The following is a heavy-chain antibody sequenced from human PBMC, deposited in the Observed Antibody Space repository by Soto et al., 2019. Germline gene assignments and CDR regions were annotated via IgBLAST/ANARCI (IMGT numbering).Heavy chain of an antibody. CDR1: GGTFRSSA. CDR3: ARAFPYYYDSSDTPRGAEYYYGMDV. CDR2: IIPIFGTA. D-gene: IGHD3-22*01. V-gene: IGHV1-69*13. Sequence: SVKVSCKASGGTFRSSAISWVRQAPGQGLEWMGGIIPIFGTANYAQKFQGRVTITADESTSTAYMELSSLRSEDTAVYYCARAFPYYYDSSDTPRGAEYYYGMDVWGQGTTVTVSS. J-gene: IGHJ6*02.